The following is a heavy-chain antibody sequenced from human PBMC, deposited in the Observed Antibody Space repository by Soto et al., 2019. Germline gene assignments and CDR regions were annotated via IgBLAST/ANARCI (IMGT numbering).Heavy chain of an antibody. D-gene: IGHD3-22*01. CDR2: ISGHNGDT. CDR3: ARHRFNYYDNTVYYYFDY. J-gene: IGHJ4*02. Sequence: QVQLVQSGAEVKKPGASVKVSCKASGYSFTNYGISRVRQAPGQGPEWMGWISGHNGDTNHPQSLQGRVTMTTDTSRNTAYMELRSLRSDDTAVYYCARHRFNYYDNTVYYYFDYWGQGTLVTVSS. CDR1: GYSFTNYG. V-gene: IGHV1-18*04.